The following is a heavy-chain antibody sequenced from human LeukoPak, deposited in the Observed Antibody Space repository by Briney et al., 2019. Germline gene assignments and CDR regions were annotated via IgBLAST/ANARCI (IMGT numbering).Heavy chain of an antibody. CDR3: SVDYGDSGGAFDI. Sequence: PGGSLRLSCAASGFTFSDYYMSWIRQAPVKGLEWVSYISSSGSTIYYADSVKGRFTISRDNAKNSLYLQMNSLRAEDTAVYYCSVDYGDSGGAFDIWGQGTMVTVSS. CDR1: GFTFSDYY. CDR2: ISSSGSTI. V-gene: IGHV3-11*01. J-gene: IGHJ3*02. D-gene: IGHD4-17*01.